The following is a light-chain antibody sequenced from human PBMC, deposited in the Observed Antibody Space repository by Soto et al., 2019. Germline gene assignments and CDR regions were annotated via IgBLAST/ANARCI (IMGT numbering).Light chain of an antibody. CDR1: QTARHTDGRTY. J-gene: IGKJ2*01. CDR3: QQYGSSPST. CDR2: EVS. Sequence: DIVMTQIPLSLSVTPGRAASISCKSSQTARHTDGRTYLYWYRQKPGQPPHLLIYEVSNRFSGVPERFSGSGSGTDFTLIISRLEPEDCAVYYFQQYGSSPSTFGQGTKLEIK. V-gene: IGKV2D-29*01.